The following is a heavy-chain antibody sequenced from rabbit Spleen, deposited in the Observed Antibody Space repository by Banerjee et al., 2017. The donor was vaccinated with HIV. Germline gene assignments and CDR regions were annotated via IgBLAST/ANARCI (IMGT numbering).Heavy chain of an antibody. Sequence: QEQLVESGGGLVQPGGALTLSCKASGFDFSSYFMNWVRQAPGKGLEYISHTSSGGSTYYASWVNGRFSISRENTQNPVSLQMNSLTAADTATYFCVRDRDPSASGYRKLDLWGQGTLVTVS. CDR1: GFDFSSYF. CDR3: VRDRDPSASGYRKLDL. D-gene: IGHD1-1*01. J-gene: IGHJ3*01. CDR2: HTSSGGST. V-gene: IGHV1S29*01.